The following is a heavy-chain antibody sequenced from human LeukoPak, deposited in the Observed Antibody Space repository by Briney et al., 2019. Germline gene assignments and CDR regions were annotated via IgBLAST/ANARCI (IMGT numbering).Heavy chain of an antibody. Sequence: GGSLRLTCAASGFTFSSYAMSWLRQAPGKGLDWVSAISGSGGSTYYADSVKGRFTISRDNSKNTLYLQMNSLRAEDTAVYYCAKSNYFDSGGYYFFDYWGQGTLVTVSS. D-gene: IGHD3-22*01. CDR1: GFTFSSYA. J-gene: IGHJ4*02. CDR2: ISGSGGST. CDR3: AKSNYFDSGGYYFFDY. V-gene: IGHV3-23*01.